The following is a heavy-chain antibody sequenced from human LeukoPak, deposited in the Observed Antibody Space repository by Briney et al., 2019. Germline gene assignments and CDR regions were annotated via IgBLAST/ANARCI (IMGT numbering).Heavy chain of an antibody. V-gene: IGHV1-24*01. CDR1: GYTLTELS. D-gene: IGHD3-22*01. Sequence: ASVKVSCKVSGYTLTELSMHWVRQAPGKGLEWMGRFDPEDGETIYAQKFQGRVTMTEDTSTDTAYMELSSLRSEDTAVYYCAIPLYDSSGYSLPYFDYWGQGTLVTVSS. J-gene: IGHJ4*02. CDR3: AIPLYDSSGYSLPYFDY. CDR2: FDPEDGET.